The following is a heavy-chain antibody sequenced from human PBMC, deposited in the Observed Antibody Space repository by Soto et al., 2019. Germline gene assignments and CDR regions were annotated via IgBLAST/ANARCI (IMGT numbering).Heavy chain of an antibody. CDR1: GGSMSSGGYY. CDR3: ERGVGWLKGAFDF. Sequence: SETLSLTCTVSGGSMSSGGYYWSWIRQHPGKGLECIGYIYYSGSTYYNPSLKSRVTISVDTSKNQFSLKLSSVTAADTAVYYRERGVGWLKGAFDFWGQGTLATVSS. J-gene: IGHJ4*02. D-gene: IGHD3-3*01. V-gene: IGHV4-31*03. CDR2: IYYSGST.